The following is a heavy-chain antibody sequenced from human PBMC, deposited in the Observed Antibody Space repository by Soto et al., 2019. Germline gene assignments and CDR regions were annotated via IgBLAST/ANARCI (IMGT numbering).Heavy chain of an antibody. CDR3: ARDDYSNFAYYGMDV. CDR2: IYHSGST. D-gene: IGHD4-4*01. CDR1: GDSISSVDHY. V-gene: IGHV4-30-4*01. J-gene: IGHJ6*02. Sequence: QVQLQESGPGLVKPSQTLSLTCTVSGDSISSVDHYWSWIRQPPAKGLEWIGYIYHSGSTYYNPSIRSRVTISIDTTKNQFSLRLSSVTVADTAVYYGARDDYSNFAYYGMDVWGQGTTVTVSS.